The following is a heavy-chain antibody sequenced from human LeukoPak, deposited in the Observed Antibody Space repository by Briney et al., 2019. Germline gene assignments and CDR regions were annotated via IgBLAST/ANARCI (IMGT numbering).Heavy chain of an antibody. CDR2: TIPIFGTV. Sequence: GASVKVSCKASGGTFSSYAISWVRQAPGQGLEWMGGTIPIFGTVNYGQNFQGGVTITADESTSTAYMELSNLKSEDTAVYYCARAPYGDYGGDYYYYYMDVWDKGTTVTISS. CDR1: GGTFSSYA. D-gene: IGHD4-17*01. J-gene: IGHJ6*03. CDR3: ARAPYGDYGGDYYYYYMDV. V-gene: IGHV1-69*13.